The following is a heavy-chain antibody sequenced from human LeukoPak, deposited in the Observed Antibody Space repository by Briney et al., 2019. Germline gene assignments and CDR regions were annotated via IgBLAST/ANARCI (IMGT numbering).Heavy chain of an antibody. CDR2: ISHSGTN. CDR3: ASLGTLRS. J-gene: IGHJ5*02. CDR1: GGSVSSSSYY. Sequence: SETLSLTCSVSGGSVSSSSYYWGWIRQPPGKGLKWIGGISHSGTNYNNPSLKSRVSISIDTSKNQFSVKLTSVTAADTAIYYCASLGTLRSWGQGTLVTVSS. V-gene: IGHV4-39*01. D-gene: IGHD7-27*01.